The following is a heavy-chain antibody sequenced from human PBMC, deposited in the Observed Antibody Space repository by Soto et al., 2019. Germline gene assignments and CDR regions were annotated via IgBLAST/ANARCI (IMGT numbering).Heavy chain of an antibody. CDR1: GGSINNHY. V-gene: IGHV4-59*11. D-gene: IGHD7-27*01. CDR2: IYYSGST. CDR3: ARANWFFDY. J-gene: IGHJ4*02. Sequence: PSETLSLTCPVSGGSINNHYLSWIRQPPGQGLEWIGYIYYSGSTNYNPSLKSRVTMSVDTSKNQFSLKLSSLTAADTAIYYCARANWFFDYWGQGTLVTVSS.